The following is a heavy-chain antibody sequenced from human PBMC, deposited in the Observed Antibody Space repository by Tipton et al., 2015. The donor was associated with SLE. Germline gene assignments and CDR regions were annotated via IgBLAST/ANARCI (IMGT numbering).Heavy chain of an antibody. Sequence: GLVKPSETLSLTCTVSGSSLTGSYWSWIRQPPGKGLEWIGYIYYTGSTEFAPSLKSRVTFSVDRPKNQVSLRLNSVTAADTAVYYCAKGYGMGNYYYMDVWGKGTSVIVSS. D-gene: IGHD5-18*01. J-gene: IGHJ6*03. V-gene: IGHV4-59*03. CDR3: AKGYGMGNYYYMDV. CDR2: IYYTGST. CDR1: GSSLTGSY.